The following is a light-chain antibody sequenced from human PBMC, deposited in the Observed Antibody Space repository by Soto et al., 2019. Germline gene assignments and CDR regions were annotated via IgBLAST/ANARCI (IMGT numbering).Light chain of an antibody. CDR1: SSDVGGYNY. Sequence: QSALTQPASVSGSPGQSITISCTGTSSDVGGYNYVSWYQQHPDKAPKLMIYEVSSRPSGVSNRFSGSKSGNTASLTISGLQAEDEADYYCGSYISSSTLVVFGGGTKLTVL. CDR3: GSYISSSTLVV. V-gene: IGLV2-14*01. CDR2: EVS. J-gene: IGLJ2*01.